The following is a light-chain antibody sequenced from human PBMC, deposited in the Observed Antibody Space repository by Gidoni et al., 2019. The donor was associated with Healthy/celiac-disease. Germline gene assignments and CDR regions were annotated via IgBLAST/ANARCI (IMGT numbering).Light chain of an antibody. V-gene: IGKV1-39*01. Sequence: DLQMTQSPSSLSASVGDRVTITCRASQSISSYLNWYQQKPGKAPKLLIYAASSLQSGVPSRFSGSGSGTDFTLTIRSLQPEDFATYYCQQSYSTPYTFXXXTKLEIK. CDR1: QSISSY. J-gene: IGKJ2*01. CDR3: QQSYSTPYT. CDR2: AAS.